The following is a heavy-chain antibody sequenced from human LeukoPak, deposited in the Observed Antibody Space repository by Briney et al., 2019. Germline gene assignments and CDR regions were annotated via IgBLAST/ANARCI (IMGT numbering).Heavy chain of an antibody. CDR1: GYTFTGSY. CDR2: INPNSGGT. J-gene: IGHJ4*02. V-gene: IGHV1-2*02. D-gene: IGHD2-2*01. CDR3: AREYCSSTSCYGFDY. Sequence: ASVKVSCKASGYTFTGSYMHWVRQAPGQGLEWMGWINPNSGGTTYAQKFQGRVTMTKDTSISTAYMELSRLRSEDTAVYYCAREYCSSTSCYGFDYWGQGTLVTVSS.